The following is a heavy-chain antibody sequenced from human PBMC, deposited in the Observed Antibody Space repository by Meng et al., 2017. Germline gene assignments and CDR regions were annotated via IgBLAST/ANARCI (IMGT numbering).Heavy chain of an antibody. CDR3: KSVGDRNGYGDYLPSLSLYYGREV. CDR1: VYTFTTYA. V-gene: IGHV3-38-3*01. D-gene: IGHD4-17*01. Sequence: SCKASVYTFTTYAMHWVRQAPGKGLEWVASISGGSTYYADSRKGRFTISRDNSKNTLHLQMNSLRAEDTAVYYCKSVGDRNGYGDYLPSLSLYYGREVGGRGTTVPVAS. J-gene: IGHJ6*02. CDR2: ISGGST.